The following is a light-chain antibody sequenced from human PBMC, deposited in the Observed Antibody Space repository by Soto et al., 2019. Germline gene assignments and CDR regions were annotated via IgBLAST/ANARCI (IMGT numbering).Light chain of an antibody. Sequence: DVVMTQSPLSLPVTLGQPASISCRSSQSLVHSDGNTYLNWFQQRPGQSPRRLIYKVSNRDSGVPETFSGSGSGTNFTLKISRVEAEDVGVYYCMQGTHWPPYTFGQGTKLEIK. CDR1: QSLVHSDGNTY. CDR3: MQGTHWPPYT. J-gene: IGKJ2*01. CDR2: KVS. V-gene: IGKV2-30*02.